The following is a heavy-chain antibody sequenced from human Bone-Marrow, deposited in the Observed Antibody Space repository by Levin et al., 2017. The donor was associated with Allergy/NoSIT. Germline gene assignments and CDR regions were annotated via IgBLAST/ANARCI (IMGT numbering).Heavy chain of an antibody. CDR1: GFTFSSYA. CDR3: AKVSSTVMADYYYYMDV. V-gene: IGHV3-23*01. J-gene: IGHJ6*03. D-gene: IGHD4-17*01. Sequence: HGESLKISCAASGFTFSSYAMSWVRQAPGKGLEWVSAISGSGGSTYYADSVKGRFTISRDNSKNTLYLQMNSLRAEDTAVYYCAKVSSTVMADYYYYMDVWGKGTTVTVSS. CDR2: ISGSGGST.